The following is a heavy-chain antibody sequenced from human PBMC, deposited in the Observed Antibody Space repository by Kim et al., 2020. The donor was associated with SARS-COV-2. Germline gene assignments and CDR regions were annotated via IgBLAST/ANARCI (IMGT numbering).Heavy chain of an antibody. J-gene: IGHJ6*02. CDR2: INPNGGVT. V-gene: IGHV1-2*02. D-gene: IGHD3-16*01. Sequence: ASVKVSCKASGYSFSDYLLNWVRQAPGHGLEWMGYINPNGGVTFYAQKFQGRVTLTSDRSISTVYMEMNGLTSEDAGVYYCARVGITLDVWGQGTTLTVS. CDR3: ARVGITLDV. CDR1: GYSFSDYL.